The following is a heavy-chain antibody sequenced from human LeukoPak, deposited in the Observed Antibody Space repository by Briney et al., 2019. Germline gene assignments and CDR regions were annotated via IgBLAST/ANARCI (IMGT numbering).Heavy chain of an antibody. Sequence: PSETLSLTCAVYGGSFSGYYWSWIRQPPGKGLEWIGEINHSGSTNYNPSLNSRVTISVDTSKNQFSLKLSSVTAADTAVYYCARGNGEAARLPYMDVWGKGTTVTVSS. CDR3: ARGNGEAARLPYMDV. V-gene: IGHV4-34*01. CDR2: INHSGST. CDR1: GGSFSGYY. J-gene: IGHJ6*03. D-gene: IGHD6-6*01.